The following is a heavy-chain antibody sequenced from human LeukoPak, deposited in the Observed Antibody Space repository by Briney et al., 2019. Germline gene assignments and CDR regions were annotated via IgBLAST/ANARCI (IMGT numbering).Heavy chain of an antibody. V-gene: IGHV4-34*01. CDR2: INRSGST. CDR3: ARSGATYDSSGYYSWYFDY. CDR1: GGSFSGYY. J-gene: IGHJ4*02. Sequence: SETLSLTCAVYGGSFSGYYWSWIRQPPGKGLEWIGEINRSGSTNYNPSLKSRVTISVDTSKNQFSLKLSSVTAADTAVYYCARSGATYDSSGYYSWYFDYWGQGTLVTVSS. D-gene: IGHD3-22*01.